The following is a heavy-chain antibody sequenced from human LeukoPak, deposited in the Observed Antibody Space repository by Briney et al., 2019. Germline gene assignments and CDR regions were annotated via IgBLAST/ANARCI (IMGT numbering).Heavy chain of an antibody. D-gene: IGHD6-19*01. CDR2: INPNSGGT. Sequence: ASVKVSCKASGYTFTGYYMHWVRQAPGQGLEWMGWINPNSGGTNYAQKFQGRVTMTRDTSISTAYMELSRLRSDDTAVYYCARDPRCYSSGWYSGAFDIWGQGTMVTVSS. J-gene: IGHJ3*02. V-gene: IGHV1-2*02. CDR1: GYTFTGYY. CDR3: ARDPRCYSSGWYSGAFDI.